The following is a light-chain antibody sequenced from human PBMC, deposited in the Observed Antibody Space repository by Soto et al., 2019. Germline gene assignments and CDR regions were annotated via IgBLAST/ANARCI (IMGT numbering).Light chain of an antibody. CDR2: EVN. CDR3: SSDTTPSTHV. V-gene: IGLV2-14*01. Sequence: QSALTQPASLSGSPGQSITISCTGTSSDIGAYDYVSWFQQHPGKAPKLMISEVNNRPSGVSNRFAGYKAGNTAYLTISGLQDDDEAEYFCSSDTTPSTHVFGAGTKVTVL. J-gene: IGLJ1*01. CDR1: SSDIGAYDY.